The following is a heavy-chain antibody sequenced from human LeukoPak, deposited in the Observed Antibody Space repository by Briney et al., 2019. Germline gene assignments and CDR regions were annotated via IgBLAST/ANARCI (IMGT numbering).Heavy chain of an antibody. Sequence: GGPLRLSCAASGFTFGSYGMHWVRQAPGKGLERVAVISYDGRNNYYVDSAKGRFTISRDNSKNTLYLQMNSLRAEDTAVYYCAKDWHTVTSFDYWGQGTLVTVSS. CDR1: GFTFGSYG. CDR2: ISYDGRNN. CDR3: AKDWHTVTSFDY. D-gene: IGHD4-17*01. J-gene: IGHJ4*02. V-gene: IGHV3-30*18.